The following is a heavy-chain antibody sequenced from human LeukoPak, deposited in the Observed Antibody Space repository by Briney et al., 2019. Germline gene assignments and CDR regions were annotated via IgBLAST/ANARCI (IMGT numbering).Heavy chain of an antibody. V-gene: IGHV3-21*01. CDR3: ARGSNWFDP. J-gene: IGHJ5*02. CDR2: ISSSSSYI. Sequence: GGSLRLSCAASGLTFSSYSMNWVRQAPGKGLEWVSSISSSSSYIYYADSVKGRFTISRDNAKNSLYLQMNSLIAEDTAVYYCARGSNWFDPWGQGTLVTVSS. CDR1: GLTFSSYS.